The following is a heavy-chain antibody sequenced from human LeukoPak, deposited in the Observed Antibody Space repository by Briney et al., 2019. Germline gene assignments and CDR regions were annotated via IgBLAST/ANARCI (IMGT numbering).Heavy chain of an antibody. D-gene: IGHD2-15*01. V-gene: IGHV3-11*04. CDR2: FSSSGSTI. CDR1: GLTVSSNY. Sequence: GGCLRLSCAASGLTVSSNYMSWVRQAPGKGLEWISCFSSSGSTITYADSVKGRFTISRDNAKNSLYLQMNSLRAEDTAVYYCARDLSASYSYYYYGLDVWGRGTTVTVSS. J-gene: IGHJ6*02. CDR3: ARDLSASYSYYYYGLDV.